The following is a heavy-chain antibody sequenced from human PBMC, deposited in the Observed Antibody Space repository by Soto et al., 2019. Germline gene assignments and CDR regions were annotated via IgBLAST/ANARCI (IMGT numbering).Heavy chain of an antibody. Sequence: PGGSLRLSCVAPGFTFSDYGIHWVRQAPDKGLEWLAVVWFDGSIQYYADSVKGRFTISRDTSNNTVDLQMNNLRAEDTAVYYCARVDFGGNSYYFDYWGQGTPVAVSS. CDR1: GFTFSDYG. J-gene: IGHJ4*02. D-gene: IGHD1-7*01. CDR3: ARVDFGGNSYYFDY. CDR2: VWFDGSIQ. V-gene: IGHV3-33*01.